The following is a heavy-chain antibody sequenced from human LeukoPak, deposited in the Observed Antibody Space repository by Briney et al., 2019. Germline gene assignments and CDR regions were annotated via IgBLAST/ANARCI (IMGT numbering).Heavy chain of an antibody. CDR1: GFTVSSNY. CDR2: IYSGGST. D-gene: IGHD3-16*02. Sequence: GGSLRLSCAASGFTVSSNYMSWVRQAPGKGLEWVSVIYSGGSTYYADSVKGRFTISRDNAKNSLYLQMNSLRAEDTAVYYCARDAYVWGSYRHASDYWGQGTLVTVSS. V-gene: IGHV3-66*01. CDR3: ARDAYVWGSYRHASDY. J-gene: IGHJ4*02.